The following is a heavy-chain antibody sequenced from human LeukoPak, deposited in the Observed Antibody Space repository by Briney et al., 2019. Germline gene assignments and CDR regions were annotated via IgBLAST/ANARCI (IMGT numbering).Heavy chain of an antibody. CDR1: GFTVSSNY. CDR2: IYTGDTT. D-gene: IGHD3/OR15-3a*01. J-gene: IGHJ4*02. Sequence: PGGSLRLSCAASGFTVSSNYMSWVRQAPGKGLEWVSVIYTGDTTYYADSVKGRFTISRDNSKNTLYLQMNSLRAEDTAVYYCAREWTRTGPFDYWGQGTLVTVSS. CDR3: AREWTRTGPFDY. V-gene: IGHV3-53*01.